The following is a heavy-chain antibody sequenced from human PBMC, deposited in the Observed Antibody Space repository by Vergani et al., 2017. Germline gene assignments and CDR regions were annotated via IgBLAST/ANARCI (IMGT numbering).Heavy chain of an antibody. CDR1: GYSFTSYW. CDR2: IYPGDSDT. V-gene: IGHV5-51*01. J-gene: IGHJ4*02. D-gene: IGHD3-22*01. CDR3: ARHYAPYYYDSSGYYSFDY. Sequence: EVPLVPSGAEVKTPGESPKISCKGSGYSFTSYWIGWVRQMPGKGLEWMGIIYPGDSDTRYSPSFQGQVTISADKSISTAYLQWSSLKASDTAMYYCARHYAPYYYDSSGYYSFDYWGQGTLVTVSS.